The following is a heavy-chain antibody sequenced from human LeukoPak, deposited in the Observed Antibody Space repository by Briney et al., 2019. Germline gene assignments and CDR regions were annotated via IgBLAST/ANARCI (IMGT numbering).Heavy chain of an antibody. CDR1: GGSISSGDYY. CDR2: IYYSGST. D-gene: IGHD2-2*01. V-gene: IGHV4-30-4*01. J-gene: IGHJ6*02. CDR3: ARQCSSTSCYGYYGMDV. Sequence: PSETLSLTCTVSGGSISSGDYYWSWIRQPPGKGLEWIGYIYYSGSTYYNPSLKSRVTISVDTSKNQFSLKLSSVIAADTAVYYCARQCSSTSCYGYYGMDVWGQGTTVTVSS.